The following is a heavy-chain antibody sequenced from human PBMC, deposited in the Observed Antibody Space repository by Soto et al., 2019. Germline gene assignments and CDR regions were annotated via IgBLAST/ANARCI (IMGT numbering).Heavy chain of an antibody. CDR1: GFTFSSYS. D-gene: IGHD6-19*01. CDR2: ISSSSSYI. Sequence: EVQLVESGGGLVKPGGSLRLSCAASGFTFSSYSMNWVRQAPGKGLEWVSSISSSSSYIYYADSVKGRFTISRDNAKNSLYLQMNSLRAEDTAVYYCARFSSSVWYFRGDFDYWGQGTLVTVSS. V-gene: IGHV3-21*01. CDR3: ARFSSSVWYFRGDFDY. J-gene: IGHJ4*02.